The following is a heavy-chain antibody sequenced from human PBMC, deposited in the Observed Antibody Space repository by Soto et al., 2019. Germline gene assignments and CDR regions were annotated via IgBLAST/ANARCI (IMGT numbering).Heavy chain of an antibody. V-gene: IGHV3-66*01. CDR2: IYSGGST. Sequence: EVQLVESGGGLVQPGGSLRLSCAASGFTVSSNYMSWVRQAPGKGLEWVSVIYSGGSTYYADSVKGRFTISRDNSENTLYLQMNSLRAEDTAVYYCARPCSGGTCSFDYWGQGTLVTVSS. D-gene: IGHD2-15*01. J-gene: IGHJ4*02. CDR3: ARPCSGGTCSFDY. CDR1: GFTVSSNY.